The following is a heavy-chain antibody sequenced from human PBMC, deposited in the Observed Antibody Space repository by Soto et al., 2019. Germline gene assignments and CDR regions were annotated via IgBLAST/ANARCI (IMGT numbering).Heavy chain of an antibody. CDR3: ARGTRGSDDTGGGMDV. CDR2: IYYSGST. V-gene: IGHV4-31*03. D-gene: IGHD1-26*01. CDR1: GGSISSGGYY. J-gene: IGHJ6*02. Sequence: QVQLQESGPGLVKPSQTLSLTCTVSGGSISSGGYYWSWIRQHPGKGLEWIGYIYYSGSTYYNPSLNSRVTISVDTSKNQFSRKLSSVTAADTAVYYCARGTRGSDDTGGGMDVWGQGTTVTVSS.